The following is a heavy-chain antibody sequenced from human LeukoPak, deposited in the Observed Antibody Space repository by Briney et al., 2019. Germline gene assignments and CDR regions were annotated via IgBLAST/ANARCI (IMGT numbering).Heavy chain of an antibody. CDR2: ISYDGSNK. J-gene: IGHJ4*02. CDR1: GFTFSSYG. D-gene: IGHD3-22*01. Sequence: GRSLRLSCAASGFTFSSYGMHWVRQAPGKGLEWVAVISYDGSNKYYADSVKGRFTISRDTSKNTLYLQMNRLRPEDTAVYYCAKNSGTYDSSGLDYWGQGTLVTVSS. CDR3: AKNSGTYDSSGLDY. V-gene: IGHV3-30*18.